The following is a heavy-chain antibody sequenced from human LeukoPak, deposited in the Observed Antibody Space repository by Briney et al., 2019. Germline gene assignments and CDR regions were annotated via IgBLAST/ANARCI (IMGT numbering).Heavy chain of an antibody. CDR1: GYSISSGYY. CDR2: IYHSGST. CDR3: ARDYSNSNWFDP. J-gene: IGHJ5*02. V-gene: IGHV4-38-2*02. Sequence: SETLSLTCTVSGYSISSGYYWGWIRQPPGNGLEWIGSIYHSGSTYYNPSLKSRVTVSVDTSKNQFSLNRSSVTAAGTAVYDCARDYSNSNWFDPGGQGTLVTVS. D-gene: IGHD4-11*01.